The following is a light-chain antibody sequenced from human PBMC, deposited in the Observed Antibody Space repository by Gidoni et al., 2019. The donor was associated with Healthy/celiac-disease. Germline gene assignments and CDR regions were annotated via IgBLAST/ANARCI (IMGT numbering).Light chain of an antibody. CDR1: QSVLYSSNNKNY. Sequence: IVMTQSPDALAVSLGESATINCKSSQSVLYSSNNKNYLAWYQQKPGQPPKLLIYSASTRESGVPDRFSCSGSGTDFTLTIRSLQAEDVAVYYCQQYYRTPQTFGQGTKVEIK. CDR3: QQYYRTPQT. V-gene: IGKV4-1*01. CDR2: SAS. J-gene: IGKJ1*01.